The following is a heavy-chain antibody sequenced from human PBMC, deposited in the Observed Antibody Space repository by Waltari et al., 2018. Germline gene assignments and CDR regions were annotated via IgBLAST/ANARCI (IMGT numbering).Heavy chain of an antibody. CDR3: ACRLERGDY. Sequence: QVQLQESGPGLVKPSQTLSLTCTVSGGSISSGSYYWSWIRQPAGKGLEWIGRIYTSGSTNYNPSLKSRVTISVDTSKNQFSLKLSSVTAADTAVYYCACRLERGDYWGQGTLVTVSS. D-gene: IGHD3-16*01. CDR2: IYTSGST. CDR1: GGSISSGSYY. V-gene: IGHV4-61*02. J-gene: IGHJ4*02.